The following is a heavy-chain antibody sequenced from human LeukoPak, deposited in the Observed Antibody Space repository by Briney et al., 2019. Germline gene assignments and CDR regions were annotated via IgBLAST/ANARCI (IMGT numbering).Heavy chain of an antibody. CDR3: SVVSGPDYYYYYGMDV. CDR1: GGSISSYY. V-gene: IGHV4-59*01. CDR2: IYYGGST. J-gene: IGHJ6*02. D-gene: IGHD6-25*01. Sequence: PSETLSLTCAVSGGSISSYYWSWIRQPPGKGLEWIGDIYYGGSTNYNPSLKSRVTISVDTSKNQFSLKLSSVTAADTAVYYYSVVSGPDYYYYYGMDVWGQGTTVTVSS.